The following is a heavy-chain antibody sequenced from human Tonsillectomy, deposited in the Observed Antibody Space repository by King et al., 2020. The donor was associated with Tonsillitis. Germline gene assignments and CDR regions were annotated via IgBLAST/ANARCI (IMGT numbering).Heavy chain of an antibody. Sequence: MQLQESGPGLVKPSETLSLTCTVSGGSIRSSSDYWGWIRQIPGKGLEWIGSIYYTGSTYYNPSLKSRVTISVDTSENQFSLKLTSVTAADTAVYYCARRGFFESSGYFYFDYWGQGTLVTVSS. V-gene: IGHV4-39*01. CDR3: ARRGFFESSGYFYFDY. D-gene: IGHD3-22*01. CDR2: IYYTGST. J-gene: IGHJ4*02. CDR1: GGSIRSSSDY.